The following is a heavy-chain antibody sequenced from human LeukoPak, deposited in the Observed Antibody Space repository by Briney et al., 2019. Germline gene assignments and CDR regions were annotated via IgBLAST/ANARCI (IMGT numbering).Heavy chain of an antibody. CDR1: GGSISSGGYY. D-gene: IGHD3-3*01. CDR3: ARAPFPGDFWSGYYSGWFDP. Sequence: SETLSLTCTVSGGSISSGGYYWSWIRQHPGKGLEWIGYIYYSGSTYYNPSLKSRVTISVDTSKNQFSLELSSVTAADTAVYYCARAPFPGDFWSGYYSGWFDPWGQGTLVTVSS. J-gene: IGHJ5*02. CDR2: IYYSGST. V-gene: IGHV4-31*03.